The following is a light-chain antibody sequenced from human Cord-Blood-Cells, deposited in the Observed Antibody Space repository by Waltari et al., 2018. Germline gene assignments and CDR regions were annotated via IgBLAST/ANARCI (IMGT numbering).Light chain of an antibody. CDR2: VSS. J-gene: IGKJ1*01. V-gene: IGKV3-20*01. CDR1: QSVSSSY. Sequence: EIVLTQSHATLSLYPGARATLSCRASQSVSSSYLAWYQQQPGKAPRLLIYVSSGSATGIPDRFSGSGSGTDFTLTISRLEPEDFAVYYCQQYGSSPRTFGQGTKVEIK. CDR3: QQYGSSPRT.